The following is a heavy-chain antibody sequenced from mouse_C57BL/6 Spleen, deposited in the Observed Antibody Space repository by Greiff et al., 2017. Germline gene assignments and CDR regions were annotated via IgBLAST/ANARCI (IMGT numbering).Heavy chain of an antibody. V-gene: IGHV5-9-1*02. Sequence: EVQRVESGAGLVKPGGSLKLSCAASGFTFSSYAMSWVRQTPEKRLEWVAYISSGGDYIYYADTVKGRFTISRDNARNTLYLQMSSLKSEDTAIYYCTRERGTTGVKSRAMDYWGQGPSVTVYS. J-gene: IGHJ4*01. D-gene: IGHD1-1*01. CDR1: GFTFSSYA. CDR2: ISSGGDYI. CDR3: TRERGTTGVKSRAMDY.